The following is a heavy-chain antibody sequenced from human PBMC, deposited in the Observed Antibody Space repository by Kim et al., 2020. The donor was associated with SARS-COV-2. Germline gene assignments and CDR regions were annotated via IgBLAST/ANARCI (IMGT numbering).Heavy chain of an antibody. J-gene: IGHJ4*02. CDR3: ARAAAGTLVDY. Sequence: NYAQKFQGRVTITADESTSTAYMELSSLRSEDTAVYYCARAAAGTLVDYWGQGTLVTVSS. D-gene: IGHD6-13*01. V-gene: IGHV1-69*01.